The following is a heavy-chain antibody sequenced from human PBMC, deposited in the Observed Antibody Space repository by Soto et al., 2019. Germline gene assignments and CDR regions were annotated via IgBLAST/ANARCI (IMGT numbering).Heavy chain of an antibody. J-gene: IGHJ6*02. CDR2: INPSGGST. CDR3: ARGYGSYYYYYGMDV. CDR1: GYTFTSYY. V-gene: IGHV1-46*01. Sequence: ASVKVSCKASGYTFTSYYMHWVRQAPGQGLEWMGIINPSGGSTSYAQKFQGRVTMTRDTSTSTAYMELSSLRSEDTAVYYCARGYGSYYYYYGMDVWGQGTTVTVSS. D-gene: IGHD1-26*01.